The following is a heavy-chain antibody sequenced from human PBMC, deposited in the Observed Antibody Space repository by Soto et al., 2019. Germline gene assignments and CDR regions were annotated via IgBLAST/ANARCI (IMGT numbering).Heavy chain of an antibody. Sequence: EVQLLESGGGLVQPGGSLRLSCTASGFTFSTYAMSWVRQAPGKGLEWVSTISDSGSTYYADSVKGRFTISRDNSKETMYREMTSPRAEDTAVYYCSKDKGGRYCSRTSCLYSFDYWGQGTLVTVSS. CDR3: SKDKGGRYCSRTSCLYSFDY. CDR1: GFTFSTYA. D-gene: IGHD2-2*01. V-gene: IGHV3-23*01. J-gene: IGHJ4*02. CDR2: ISDSGST.